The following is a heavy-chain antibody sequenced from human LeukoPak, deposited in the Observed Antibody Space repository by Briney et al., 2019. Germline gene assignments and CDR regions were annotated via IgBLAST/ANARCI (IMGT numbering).Heavy chain of an antibody. D-gene: IGHD3-22*01. Sequence: PSETLSLTCAVSGGSISTNNWWHWVRQSPGKGLEWIGEIYHSGSTNYNPSLKSRVTISVDTSKNQFSLKLSSVTAADTAVYYCARGLYDSSAGYYFDYWGQGTLVTVSS. J-gene: IGHJ4*02. V-gene: IGHV4-4*02. CDR3: ARGLYDSSAGYYFDY. CDR1: GGSISTNNW. CDR2: IYHSGST.